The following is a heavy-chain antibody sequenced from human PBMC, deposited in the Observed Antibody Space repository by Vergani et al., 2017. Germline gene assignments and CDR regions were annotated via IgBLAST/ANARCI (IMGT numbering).Heavy chain of an antibody. CDR2: IKNTGDST. Sequence: EVQLLQSEGAVVQPGGSLRLSCVASGFTLSSHAMSWVRQGHGQGLEWVKSIKNTGDSTHYADSVKGRFTISRDNSKNTLYLQMNSLRVEDTAVYYCGRGSDNYNWGQGTLVTVSS. V-gene: IGHV3-23*01. CDR1: GFTLSSHA. D-gene: IGHD5-24*01. CDR3: GRGSDNYN. J-gene: IGHJ4*02.